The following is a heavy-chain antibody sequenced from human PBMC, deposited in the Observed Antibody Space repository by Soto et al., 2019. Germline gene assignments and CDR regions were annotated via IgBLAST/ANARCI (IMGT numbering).Heavy chain of an antibody. CDR3: ARQGIEQLADYYYYMDV. Sequence: GESLKISCKGSGYSFTSYWIGWVRQMPGKGLEWMGIIYPGASDTRYSPSFQGQVTISADKSISTAYLQWSSLKASDTAMYYCARQGIEQLADYYYYMDVWGKGTTVTVSS. CDR2: IYPGASDT. CDR1: GYSFTSYW. V-gene: IGHV5-51*01. J-gene: IGHJ6*03. D-gene: IGHD6-6*01.